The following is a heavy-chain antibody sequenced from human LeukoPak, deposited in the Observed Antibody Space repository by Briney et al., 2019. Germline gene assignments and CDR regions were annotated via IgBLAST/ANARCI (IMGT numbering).Heavy chain of an antibody. CDR2: IIPILGTA. CDR3: ARGHCSSTSCYLFDP. D-gene: IGHD2-2*01. J-gene: IGHJ5*02. V-gene: IGHV1-69*05. Sequence: SVKVSCKASGGTFSSYAISWVRQAPGQGLEWMGGIIPILGTANYAQKFQGRVTITTDESTSTAYMELSSLRSEDTAVYYCARGHCSSTSCYLFDPWGQGTLVTVSS. CDR1: GGTFSSYA.